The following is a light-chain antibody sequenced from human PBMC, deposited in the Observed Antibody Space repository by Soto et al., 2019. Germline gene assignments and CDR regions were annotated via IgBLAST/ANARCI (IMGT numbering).Light chain of an antibody. CDR1: QSVSNN. J-gene: IGKJ1*01. Sequence: ILMTQSPATLSVSPGERATLSCRASQSVSNNLAWYQQKPGQAPRLLIYDASTRATGIPARFSGSGSGTEFTLTISGLQSEDFAVSYCQQYNNCTPWTFGQGTKVEIK. V-gene: IGKV3-15*01. CDR3: QQYNNCTPWT. CDR2: DAS.